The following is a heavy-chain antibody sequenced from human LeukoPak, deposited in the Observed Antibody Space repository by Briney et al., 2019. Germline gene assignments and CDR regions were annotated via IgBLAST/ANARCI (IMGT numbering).Heavy chain of an antibody. CDR1: GFTFTRHA. D-gene: IGHD1-26*01. Sequence: PGRSLRLSCAASGFTFTRHAMHWVRQAPGKGLEWIAVIVYDGTHQYYADSVRGRFTVSRDNSKDTVYLRMNSLRAEDTAVYYCAKPPRGSIGYYAHDYWGQGTLVTVSS. CDR3: AKPPRGSIGYYAHDY. CDR2: IVYDGTHQ. V-gene: IGHV3-30-3*02. J-gene: IGHJ4*02.